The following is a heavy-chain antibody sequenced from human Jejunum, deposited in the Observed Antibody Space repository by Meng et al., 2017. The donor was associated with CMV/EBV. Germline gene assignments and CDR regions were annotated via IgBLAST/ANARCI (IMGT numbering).Heavy chain of an antibody. J-gene: IGHJ1*01. Sequence: TGAGGSSSSNVVYWAWIRQAPGKGLEWIGSLYYGRSTDYNPSLRSRLTMALDTSKNQFSLNLSSVTAADTGVYFCARHGQALPVRSWGQGTLVTVSS. D-gene: IGHD3-16*02. CDR3: ARHGQALPVRS. CDR1: GGSSSSNVVY. V-gene: IGHV4-39*01. CDR2: LYYGRST.